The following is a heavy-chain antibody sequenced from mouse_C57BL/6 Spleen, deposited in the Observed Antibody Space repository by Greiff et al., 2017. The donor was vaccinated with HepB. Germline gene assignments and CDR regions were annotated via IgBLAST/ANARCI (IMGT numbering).Heavy chain of an antibody. D-gene: IGHD4-1*02. CDR2: IYPRSGNT. CDR3: ARWSNWGGAMDY. Sequence: QVHVKQSGAELARPGASVKLSCKASGYTFTSYGISWVKQRTGQGLEWIGEIYPRSGNTYYNEKFKGKATLTADKSSSTAYMELRSLTSEDSAVYFCARWSNWGGAMDYWGQGTSVTVSS. CDR1: GYTFTSYG. J-gene: IGHJ4*01. V-gene: IGHV1-81*01.